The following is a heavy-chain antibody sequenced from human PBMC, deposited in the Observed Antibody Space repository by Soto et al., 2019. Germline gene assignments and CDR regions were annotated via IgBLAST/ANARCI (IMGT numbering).Heavy chain of an antibody. CDR1: GGSISSGAFS. J-gene: IGHJ5*02. D-gene: IGHD1-1*01. Sequence: SETLSLTCTVSGGSISSGAFSWSWIRQPAGKGLEWIGRIYTSGSTNYNPSLKSRVTMSVDTSKNQFSLKLSSVTAAETAVYYCARVGYRNWNDVGWFDPWGQGTLVTVSS. CDR3: ARVGYRNWNDVGWFDP. CDR2: IYTSGST. V-gene: IGHV4-61*02.